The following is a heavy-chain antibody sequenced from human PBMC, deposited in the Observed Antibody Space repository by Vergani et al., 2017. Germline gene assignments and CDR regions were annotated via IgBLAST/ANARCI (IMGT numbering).Heavy chain of an antibody. D-gene: IGHD1-7*01. V-gene: IGHV4-34*01. Sequence: QVQLQQWGAGLLKPSETLSLTCAVYGGSFSGYYWSWIRQPPGKGLEWIGEINHSGSTNYNPSLKSRVTISVDTSKNQFSLKLSSVTAADTAVDYCARGLITGTKGRRASNWFDPWGQGTLVTVSS. CDR2: INHSGST. CDR3: ARGLITGTKGRRASNWFDP. CDR1: GGSFSGYY. J-gene: IGHJ5*02.